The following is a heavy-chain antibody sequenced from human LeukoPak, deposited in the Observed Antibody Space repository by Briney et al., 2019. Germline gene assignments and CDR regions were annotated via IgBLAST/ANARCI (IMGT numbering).Heavy chain of an antibody. CDR3: AMGGPVPDDAFDI. CDR1: GYTFTIYY. J-gene: IGHJ3*02. D-gene: IGHD3-16*01. CDR2: INPSGGST. Sequence: ASVKVSCKASGYTFTIYYIHWVRQAPGQGLEWMGLINPSGGSTNYAQKLQGRVTMTTDTSTSTAYMELRSLRSDDTAVYYCAMGGPVPDDAFDIWGQGTMATVSS. V-gene: IGHV1-46*01.